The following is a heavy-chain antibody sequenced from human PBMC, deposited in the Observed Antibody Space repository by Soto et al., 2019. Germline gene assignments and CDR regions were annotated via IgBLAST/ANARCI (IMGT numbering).Heavy chain of an antibody. CDR2: MHYTGFS. CDR1: GDSVTSHY. J-gene: IGHJ4*02. V-gene: IGHV4-59*08. D-gene: IGHD3-9*01. CDR3: ARRYYDILTGYYRFDY. Sequence: SETLSLTCSFSGDSVTSHYLTWIRQSPEKGLEWIGYMHYTGFSHYNPSLKSRVTISVDTSKNQFSLKLSSVTAADTAVYYCARRYYDILTGYYRFDYWGQGTLVTVSS.